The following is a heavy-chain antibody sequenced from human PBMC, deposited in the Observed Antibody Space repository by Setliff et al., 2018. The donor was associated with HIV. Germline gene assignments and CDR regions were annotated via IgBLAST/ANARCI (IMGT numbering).Heavy chain of an antibody. Sequence: ASVKVSCKASGYSFTTSGVSWVRQAPGQGLEWMGWINIRSGNTNYAQRCQGRVTMTTDTSTSTAYMGLRSLRSDDTAVYYCARQLYNSLDFWGQGALVTVSS. CDR2: INIRSGNT. D-gene: IGHD1-1*01. CDR3: ARQLYNSLDF. CDR1: GYSFTTSG. V-gene: IGHV1-18*01. J-gene: IGHJ4*02.